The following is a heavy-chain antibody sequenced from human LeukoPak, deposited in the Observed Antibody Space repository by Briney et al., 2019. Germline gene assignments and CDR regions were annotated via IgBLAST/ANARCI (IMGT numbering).Heavy chain of an antibody. Sequence: GGSLRLSCAGSGFIFNNYAMHWVRQPPGKGLEWVSGISWNSGSIDYADSVKGRFTISRDNSKNTLYLQMNSLRAEDTAVYYCAEPEGGYYDIRPDWGQGTLVTVSS. J-gene: IGHJ4*02. CDR1: GFIFNNYA. CDR3: AEPEGGYYDIRPD. V-gene: IGHV3-9*01. CDR2: ISWNSGSI. D-gene: IGHD3-22*01.